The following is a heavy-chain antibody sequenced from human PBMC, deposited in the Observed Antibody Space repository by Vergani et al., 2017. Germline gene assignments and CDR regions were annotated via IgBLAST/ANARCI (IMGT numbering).Heavy chain of an antibody. CDR3: ASGVSGYYDILTGSFDY. V-gene: IGHV1-18*01. CDR2: ISAYNGNT. D-gene: IGHD3-9*01. J-gene: IGHJ4*02. Sequence: QVQLVQSGAEVKKPGASVKVSCKASGFTFTSYGISWVRQAPGQGLEWMGWISAYNGNTNYAQKLQGRVTMTTDTSTSTAYMELRSLRSDDTAVYYCASGVSGYYDILTGSFDYWGQGTLVTVSS. CDR1: GFTFTSYG.